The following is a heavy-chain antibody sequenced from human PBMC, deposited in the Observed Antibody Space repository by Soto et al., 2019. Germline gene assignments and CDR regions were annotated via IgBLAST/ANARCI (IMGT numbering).Heavy chain of an antibody. J-gene: IGHJ4*02. D-gene: IGHD3-22*01. V-gene: IGHV3-23*01. CDR3: ATRAYYDSSGYYEYYFDY. CDR2: IGGSGETT. CDR1: GFTFSNYG. Sequence: PGGSLRLSCAASGFTFSNYGMSWVRQAPGKGLEWVSGIGGSGETTYYADSVKGRFTISRDNSKNTLYLQMNSLRAEDTAVYYCATRAYYDSSGYYEYYFDYWGQGTLVTVSS.